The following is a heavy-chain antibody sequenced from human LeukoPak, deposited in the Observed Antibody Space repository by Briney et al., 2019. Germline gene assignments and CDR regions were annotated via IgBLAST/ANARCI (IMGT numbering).Heavy chain of an antibody. J-gene: IGHJ4*02. V-gene: IGHV4-59*01. D-gene: IGHD5-18*01. CDR3: ARVRGYSYGFDY. CDR2: IYYSGST. Sequence: SETLSLTCTVSGGSISSYYWSWIRQPPGKGLEWIGYIYYSGSTNYNPSLKSRVTISVDTSKNQFSLKLSSVTAVDTAVYYCARVRGYSYGFDYWGQGTLVTVSS. CDR1: GGSISSYY.